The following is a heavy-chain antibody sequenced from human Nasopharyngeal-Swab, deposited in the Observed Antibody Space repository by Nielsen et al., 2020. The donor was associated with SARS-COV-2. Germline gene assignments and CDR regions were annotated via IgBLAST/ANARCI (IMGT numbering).Heavy chain of an antibody. Sequence: ASVKVSCKASCYTFTSYGISWLRQAPGQGLEWMGWISAYNGNTNYAQKLQGRVTMTTDTSTSTAYMELRSLRSDDTAVYYCARDPPLLESGYSYGFPRFDYWGQGTLVTVSS. CDR2: ISAYNGNT. CDR3: ARDPPLLESGYSYGFPRFDY. D-gene: IGHD5-18*01. CDR1: CYTFTSYG. J-gene: IGHJ4*02. V-gene: IGHV1-18*01.